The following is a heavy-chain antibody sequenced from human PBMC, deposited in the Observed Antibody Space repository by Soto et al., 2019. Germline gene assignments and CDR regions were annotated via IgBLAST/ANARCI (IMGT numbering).Heavy chain of an antibody. J-gene: IGHJ6*02. D-gene: IGHD1-20*01. V-gene: IGHV1-46*01. CDR1: GYTFTSYY. CDR3: ARVGITGITGYYYGVDV. Sequence: ALVKVSCKASGYTFTSYYMHWVRQAPGQGLEWMGIINPSGGSTSYAQKFQGRVTMTRDTSTSTVYMELSSLRSEDTAVYYCARVGITGITGYYYGVDVWGQGTTVTVSS. CDR2: INPSGGST.